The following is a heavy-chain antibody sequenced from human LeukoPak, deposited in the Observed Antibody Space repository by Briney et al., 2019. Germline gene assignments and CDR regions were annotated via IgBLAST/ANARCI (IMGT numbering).Heavy chain of an antibody. CDR1: GYTFASYG. V-gene: IGHV1-69*13. J-gene: IGHJ5*02. D-gene: IGHD2-2*02. CDR2: IIPIFGTA. Sequence: ASVKVSCKASGYTFASYGISWVRQAPGQGLEWMGGIIPIFGTANYAQKFQGRVTITADESTSTAYMELSSLRSEDTAVYYCARAPRGCSSTSCYTPTNWFDPWGQGTLVTVSS. CDR3: ARAPRGCSSTSCYTPTNWFDP.